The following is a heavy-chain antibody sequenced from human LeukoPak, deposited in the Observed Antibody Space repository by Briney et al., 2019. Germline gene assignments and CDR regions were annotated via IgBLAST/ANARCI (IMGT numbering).Heavy chain of an antibody. CDR2: IIPIFGIA. CDR3: ASYDYGDYQNNNWFDP. V-gene: IGHV1-69*04. J-gene: IGHJ5*02. D-gene: IGHD4-17*01. Sequence: GASVKVSFKASGGTFSSYAISWVRQAPGQGLEWMGRIIPIFGIANYAQKFQGRVTITADKSTSTAYMELSSLRSEDTAVYYCASYDYGDYQNNNWFDPWGQGTLVTVSS. CDR1: GGTFSSYA.